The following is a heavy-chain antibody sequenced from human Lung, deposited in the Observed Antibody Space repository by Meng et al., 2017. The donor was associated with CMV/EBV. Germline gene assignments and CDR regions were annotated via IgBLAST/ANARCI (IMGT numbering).Heavy chain of an antibody. CDR1: GYTFTAHY. CDR2: IHPHRGDT. D-gene: IGHD7-27*01. CDR3: ARDNNWGPDY. Sequence: SVXVSCKASGYTFTAHYFHWVRQAPGQGLEWMGWIHPHRGDTNYAQQFQGRVTLTRDTSINTGYMELTRLTSDDTAVYYCARDNNWGPDYWGQGPLVTVSS. V-gene: IGHV1-2*02. J-gene: IGHJ4*02.